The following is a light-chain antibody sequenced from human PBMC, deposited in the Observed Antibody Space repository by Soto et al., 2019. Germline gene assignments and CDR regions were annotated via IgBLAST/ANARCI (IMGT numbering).Light chain of an antibody. V-gene: IGLV2-14*01. CDR2: DVT. CDR3: SSYTTSSTWV. Sequence: QSVLTQPASVSGSPGQSITISCTGTSSDVGGYNYVSWYQQHPGKAPKLMIYDVTNRPSGVSSRFSGSKSGNTASLTISGLQAEDEADYYCSSYTTSSTWVFGGGTKLTGL. CDR1: SSDVGGYNY. J-gene: IGLJ3*02.